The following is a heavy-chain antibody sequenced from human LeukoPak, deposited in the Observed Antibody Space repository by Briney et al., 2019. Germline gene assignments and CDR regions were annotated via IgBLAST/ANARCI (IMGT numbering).Heavy chain of an antibody. CDR3: DLSGYGAYYYYMDV. J-gene: IGHJ6*03. CDR1: GYTFTNYY. CDR2: INPNSGGT. Sequence: ASVKVSCKASGYTFTNYYIHWVRQAPGQGLEWMGWINPNSGGTNYAQKFQGRVTMTRDTSISTAYMELSRLRSEDTAVYYCDLSGYGAYYYYMDVWGKGTTVTVSS. V-gene: IGHV1-2*02. D-gene: IGHD5-12*01.